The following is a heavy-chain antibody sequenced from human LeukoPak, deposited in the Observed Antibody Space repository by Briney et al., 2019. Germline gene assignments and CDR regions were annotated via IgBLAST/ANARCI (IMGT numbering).Heavy chain of an antibody. CDR3: ARDHRYSSGWPDAFDI. CDR1: GFTFSSYS. J-gene: IGHJ3*02. Sequence: GGSLRLSCAASGFTFSSYSMNWVRQAPGEGLEWVSSISSSSSYIYYADSVKGRFTISRDNAKNSLYLQMNSLRAEDTAVYYCARDHRYSSGWPDAFDIWGQGTMVTVSS. V-gene: IGHV3-21*01. D-gene: IGHD6-19*01. CDR2: ISSSSSYI.